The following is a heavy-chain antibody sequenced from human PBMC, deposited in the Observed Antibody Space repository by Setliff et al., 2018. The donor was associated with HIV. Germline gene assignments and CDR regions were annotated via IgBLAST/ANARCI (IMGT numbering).Heavy chain of an antibody. J-gene: IGHJ4*02. D-gene: IGHD3-10*01. CDR2: INPNSGGT. CDR3: ASPSPGGYYFDY. Sequence: ASVKVSCKASGYTFTGYYMHWVRQAPGQGLEWMGRINPNSGGTKYAQKFQGRVTMTRDTSISTAYMELSRLRSEDTAVYYCASPSPGGYYFDYWGQGTLVTVSS. V-gene: IGHV1-2*06. CDR1: GYTFTGYY.